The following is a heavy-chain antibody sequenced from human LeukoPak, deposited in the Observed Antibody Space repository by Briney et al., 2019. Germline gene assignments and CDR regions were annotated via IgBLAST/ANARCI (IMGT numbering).Heavy chain of an antibody. V-gene: IGHV3-7*01. J-gene: IGHJ4*01. CDR3: ARASPGVVFNYFDY. D-gene: IGHD2-15*01. CDR2: IDEAGKDR. Sequence: GGSVSLSCLASGFTIDRFYMSWVRQAPGKGLEWVANIDEAGKDRYYADSVKGRFTISRDNTKNSVFLDMTSLRVEDTATYFCARASPGVVFNYFDYWGQGALVPVSS. CDR1: GFTIDRFY.